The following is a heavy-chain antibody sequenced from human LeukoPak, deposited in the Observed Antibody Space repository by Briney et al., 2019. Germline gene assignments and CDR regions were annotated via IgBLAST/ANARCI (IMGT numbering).Heavy chain of an antibody. CDR1: GFTFSSYA. V-gene: IGHV3-23*01. D-gene: IGHD5-24*01. CDR2: ISGSGGST. J-gene: IGHJ4*02. Sequence: GGSLRLPCAASGFTFSSYAMSWVRQAPGKGLEWVSAISGSGGSTYYADSVKGRFTISRDNSKNTLYLQMNSLRAEDTAVFYCAKSRDGYKSFDYWGQGTLVTVSS. CDR3: AKSRDGYKSFDY.